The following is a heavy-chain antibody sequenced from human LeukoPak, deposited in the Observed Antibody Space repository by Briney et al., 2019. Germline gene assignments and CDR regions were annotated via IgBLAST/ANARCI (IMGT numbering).Heavy chain of an antibody. V-gene: IGHV1-2*02. CDR1: GYTFTGYY. Sequence: ASVKVSCKASGYTFTGYYMHWVRQAPGQGLEWMGWINPNSGGTNYAQKFQGRVTMTRDTSISRAYMELSRLRSDDTAVYYCARRALFGDSGYDSNWFDPWGQGTLVTVSS. CDR2: INPNSGGT. CDR3: ARRALFGDSGYDSNWFDP. J-gene: IGHJ5*02. D-gene: IGHD5-12*01.